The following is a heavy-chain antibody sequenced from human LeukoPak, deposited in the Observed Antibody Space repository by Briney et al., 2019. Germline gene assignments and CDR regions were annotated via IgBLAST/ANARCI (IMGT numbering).Heavy chain of an antibody. V-gene: IGHV4-59*01. D-gene: IGHD5-18*01. CDR2: FYYSGST. Sequence: PSVPLSLTCAVSGGSISSYYWSWIRQPPGKGLEWIGFFYYSGSTNYNPSLKSRVTISVDTSKNHFSLKLSSVTAADTAVYYCARGPGGYSYGYYFDYWGQGTLVTVSS. J-gene: IGHJ4*02. CDR1: GGSISSYY. CDR3: ARGPGGYSYGYYFDY.